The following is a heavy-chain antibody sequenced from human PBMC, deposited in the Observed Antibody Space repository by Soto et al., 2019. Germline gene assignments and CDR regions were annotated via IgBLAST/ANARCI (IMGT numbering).Heavy chain of an antibody. V-gene: IGHV3-33*01. CDR1: GFTFSSYG. J-gene: IGHJ6*03. CDR2: IWYDGSNK. CDR3: ARDWADYGSGSYDYYYYYMDV. Sequence: GGSLRLSCAASGFTFSSYGMHWVRQAPGKGLEWVAVIWYDGSNKYYADSVKGRFTISRDNSKNTLYLQMNSLRAEDTAVYYCARDWADYGSGSYDYYYYYMDVWGKGTTVTVSS. D-gene: IGHD3-10*01.